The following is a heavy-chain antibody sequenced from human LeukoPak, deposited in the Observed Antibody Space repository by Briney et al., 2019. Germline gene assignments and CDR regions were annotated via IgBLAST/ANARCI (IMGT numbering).Heavy chain of an antibody. CDR3: AKSNGYGLIDI. CDR1: GDSMSGTNW. CDR2: IYHDGST. Sequence: SGTLSLTCAVSGDSMSGTNWWSWVRQSPGKGLEWIGEIYHDGSTNYNPSLQSRVSISVDRSRNQFSLKLNSVTAANTAVYYCAKSNGYGLIDIWGQGTMVTVSS. D-gene: IGHD3-22*01. V-gene: IGHV4-4*02. J-gene: IGHJ3*02.